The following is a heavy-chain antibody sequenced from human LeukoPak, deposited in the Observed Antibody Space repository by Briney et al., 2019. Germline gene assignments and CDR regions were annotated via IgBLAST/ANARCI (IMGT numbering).Heavy chain of an antibody. J-gene: IGHJ4*02. CDR3: ARGAEVDYYDSFVDSIYYFDY. CDR2: SSAYNGNT. CDR1: GYTFTSYG. V-gene: IGHV1-18*01. D-gene: IGHD3-22*01. Sequence: ASVKVSCKASGYTFTSYGISWVRQAPGQGLEWMGWSSAYNGNTNYAQKLQGRVTMTTDTSTSTAYMELRSLRSDDTAVYYCARGAEVDYYDSFVDSIYYFDYWGQGTLVTVSS.